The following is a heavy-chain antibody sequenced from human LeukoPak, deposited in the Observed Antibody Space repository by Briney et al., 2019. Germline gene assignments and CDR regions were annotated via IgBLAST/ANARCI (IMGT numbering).Heavy chain of an antibody. V-gene: IGHV3-30*03. J-gene: IGHJ6*04. CDR1: GFTFSSYG. CDR3: TRDAYGMDV. Sequence: GGSLRLSCAASGFTFSSYGMHWARQAPGKGLEWVAVISYDGSSIYYADSVKGRFTISRDNSKNTLYLQMNSLRPEDTAVFYCTRDAYGMDVWGKGTTVTVSS. CDR2: ISYDGSSI.